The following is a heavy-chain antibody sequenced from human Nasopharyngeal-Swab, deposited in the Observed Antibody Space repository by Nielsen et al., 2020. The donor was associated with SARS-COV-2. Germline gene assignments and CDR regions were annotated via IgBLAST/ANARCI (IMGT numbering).Heavy chain of an antibody. J-gene: IGHJ3*02. V-gene: IGHV3-9*01. Sequence: PGKGLEWVPGISWNSGSTGYADSVKGRFTISRDNAKNSLYLQMNSLRAEDTALYYCAKDNNPYYYDSSGYAFDIWGQGTMVTVSS. CDR2: ISWNSGST. D-gene: IGHD3-22*01. CDR3: AKDNNPYYYDSSGYAFDI.